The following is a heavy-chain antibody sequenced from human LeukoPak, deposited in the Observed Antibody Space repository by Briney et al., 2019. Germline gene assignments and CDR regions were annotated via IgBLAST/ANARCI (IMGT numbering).Heavy chain of an antibody. Sequence: PGGSLRLSCAASGFTFSSYSMNWVRQAPGKGLEWVSSISSSSSYIYYADSVKGRFTISRDNAKNSLYLQMNSLRAEDTAVYYCARDALEGIRRVSYWYFDLWGRGTLVTVSS. CDR3: ARDALEGIRRVSYWYFDL. CDR2: ISSSSSYI. J-gene: IGHJ2*01. D-gene: IGHD1-1*01. CDR1: GFTFSSYS. V-gene: IGHV3-21*01.